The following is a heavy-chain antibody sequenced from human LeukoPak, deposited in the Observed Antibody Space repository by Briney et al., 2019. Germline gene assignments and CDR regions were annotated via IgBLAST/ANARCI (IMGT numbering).Heavy chain of an antibody. CDR3: AREEWFGDYRRYYFDY. CDR1: GFTFSSYA. Sequence: TGGSLRLSCAASGFTFSSYAMHWVRQAPGKGLEWVAVISYDGSNKYYADSVKGRFTISRDNSKNTLYLQMNSLRAEDTAVYYCAREEWFGDYRRYYFDYWGQGTLVTVSS. V-gene: IGHV3-30-3*01. CDR2: ISYDGSNK. D-gene: IGHD3-10*01. J-gene: IGHJ4*02.